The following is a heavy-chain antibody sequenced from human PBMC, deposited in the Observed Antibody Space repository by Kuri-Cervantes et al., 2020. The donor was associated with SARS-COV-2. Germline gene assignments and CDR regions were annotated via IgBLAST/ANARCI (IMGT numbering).Heavy chain of an antibody. J-gene: IGHJ3*01. V-gene: IGHV1-2*02. CDR1: GYTFTGYY. D-gene: IGHD2-8*01. CDR3: ARDFSGVYDITGEKDAFDV. Sequence: SVKVSCKASGYTFTGYYIHWVRQAPGQGLEWLGWINSDSGGTNYAQKFQGRVTMTVDTSISTAYMQMSSLSSDDTDLYYCARDFSGVYDITGEKDAFDVWGQGTMVTVSS. CDR2: INSDSGGT.